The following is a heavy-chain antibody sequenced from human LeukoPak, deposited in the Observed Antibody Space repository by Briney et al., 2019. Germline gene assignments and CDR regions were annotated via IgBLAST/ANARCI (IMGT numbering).Heavy chain of an antibody. CDR1: GGSFSGYY. D-gene: IGHD1-26*01. V-gene: IGHV4-34*01. CDR3: ARRPWPIVGATRYFDY. Sequence: PSETLSLTCAVYGGSFSGYYWSWIRQPPGKGLEWIGEINHSGSTNYNPSLKSRVTISVDTSKNQFSLKLSSVTAADTAVYYCARRPWPIVGATRYFDYWGQGTLVTVSS. CDR2: INHSGST. J-gene: IGHJ4*02.